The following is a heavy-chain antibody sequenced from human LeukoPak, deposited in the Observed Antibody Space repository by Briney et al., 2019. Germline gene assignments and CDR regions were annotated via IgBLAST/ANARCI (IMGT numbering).Heavy chain of an antibody. CDR2: IWYDGSNK. CDR3: AREFVGATLLSEYNWFDP. J-gene: IGHJ5*02. CDR1: GFTFSSYA. D-gene: IGHD1-26*01. Sequence: QPGGSLRLSCAASGFTFSSYAMHWVRQAPGKGLEWVAVIWYDGSNKYYADSVKGRFTISRDNSKNTLYLQMNSLRAEDTAVYYCAREFVGATLLSEYNWFDPWGQGTLVTVSS. V-gene: IGHV3-33*08.